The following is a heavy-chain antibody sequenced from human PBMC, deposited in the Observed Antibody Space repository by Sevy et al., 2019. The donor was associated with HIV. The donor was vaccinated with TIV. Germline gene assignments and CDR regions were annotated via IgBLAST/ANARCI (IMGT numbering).Heavy chain of an antibody. Sequence: GVSLKISCAASGFTFSYFSMHWVRQAPGKGLEWVATISYDGSNEHYADSVKGRFTISRDNSKNALYLQMNSLRAEDTAVYSCALERLSSDVAEYFENWGQGTLVTVSS. CDR1: GFTFSYFS. V-gene: IGHV3-30-3*01. CDR3: ALERLSSDVAEYFEN. J-gene: IGHJ1*01. CDR2: ISYDGSNE. D-gene: IGHD1-1*01.